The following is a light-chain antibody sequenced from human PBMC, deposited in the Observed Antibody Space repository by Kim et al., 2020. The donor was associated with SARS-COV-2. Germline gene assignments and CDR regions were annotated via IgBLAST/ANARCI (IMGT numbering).Light chain of an antibody. J-gene: IGKJ1*01. Sequence: SSVGDRVTITCRASQSISSWLAWYQQKPGKAPKLLIYDASSLQSGVPSRFSGSGSGTEFTLTISSLQPDDFSTYYCQQYTNYPWTFGQGTKVDIK. CDR3: QQYTNYPWT. CDR2: DAS. V-gene: IGKV1-5*01. CDR1: QSISSW.